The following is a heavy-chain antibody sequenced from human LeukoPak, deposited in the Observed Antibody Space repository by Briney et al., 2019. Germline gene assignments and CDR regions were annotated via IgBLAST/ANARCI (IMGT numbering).Heavy chain of an antibody. V-gene: IGHV3-23*01. CDR1: GFTFSSYA. J-gene: IGHJ6*02. D-gene: IGHD2-2*01. Sequence: GGSLRLSCAASGFTFSSYAMSWVRQASGKGLEWVSAISGSGGSTYYADSVKGRFTISRDNSKNTLYLQMNSLRAEDTAVYYCAKDRYCSSTSCRFYYYFFGVLDYGMDVWGQGTTVTVSS. CDR2: ISGSGGST. CDR3: AKDRYCSSTSCRFYYYFFGVLDYGMDV.